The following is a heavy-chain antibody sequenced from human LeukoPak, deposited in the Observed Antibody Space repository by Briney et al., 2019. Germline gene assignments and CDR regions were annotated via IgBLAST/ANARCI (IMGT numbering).Heavy chain of an antibody. J-gene: IGHJ6*02. D-gene: IGHD2-15*01. CDR3: ARQSAYCSGGSCYESDYYGMDV. CDR2: IYPGDSDT. CDR1: GYSFTSYW. V-gene: IGHV5-51*01. Sequence: GESLKISCKGSGYSFTSYWIGWVRQMPGKGLEWMGVIYPGDSDTRYSPSFQGQVTISADKSISTAYLQWSSLKASDTAMYYCARQSAYCSGGSCYESDYYGMDVWGQGTTVTVSS.